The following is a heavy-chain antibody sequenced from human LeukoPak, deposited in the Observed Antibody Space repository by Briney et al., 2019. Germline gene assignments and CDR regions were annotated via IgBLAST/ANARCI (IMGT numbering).Heavy chain of an antibody. J-gene: IGHJ1*01. CDR3: ARHRRGGSPIH. V-gene: IGHV4-39*01. CDR2: IYYSGST. Sequence: SQTLSLTCTVSGGSISSGSYYWGWIRQPPGKGLEWIGSIYYSGSTYYNPSLKSRVTISVDTSKNQFSLKLSSVTAADTAVYYCARHRRGGSPIHWGQGTLVTVSS. CDR1: GGSISSGSYY. D-gene: IGHD3-16*01.